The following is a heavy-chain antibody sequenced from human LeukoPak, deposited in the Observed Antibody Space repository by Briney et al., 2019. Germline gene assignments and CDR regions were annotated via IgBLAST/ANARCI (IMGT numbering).Heavy chain of an antibody. D-gene: IGHD5-12*01. J-gene: IGHJ4*02. V-gene: IGHV3-33*01. CDR3: ARGSGGYSGYEYYFDY. CDR1: GFTFRSYG. Sequence: GGSLRLSCAASGFTFRSYGMHWVRQAPGKGLEWVAVIWKDGINKYYADSVKGRFTISRDNYKNTLDLQMNSLRAEDTAVYYCARGSGGYSGYEYYFDYWGQGTLVTVSS. CDR2: IWKDGINK.